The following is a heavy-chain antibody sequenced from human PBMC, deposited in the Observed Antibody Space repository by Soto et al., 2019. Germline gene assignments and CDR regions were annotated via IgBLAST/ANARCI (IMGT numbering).Heavy chain of an antibody. CDR3: AKETYSGPLDY. V-gene: IGHV3-30*18. J-gene: IGHJ4*02. CDR2: ISYDGSNK. Sequence: QVQLVESGGGVVQPGRCLRLSCAASGFTFSSYGMHWVRQAPGKGLEWVAVISYDGSNKYYADSVKGRFTISRDNSKNTLYLQMNSLRAEDTAVYYCAKETYSGPLDYWGQGTLVTVSS. D-gene: IGHD2-15*01. CDR1: GFTFSSYG.